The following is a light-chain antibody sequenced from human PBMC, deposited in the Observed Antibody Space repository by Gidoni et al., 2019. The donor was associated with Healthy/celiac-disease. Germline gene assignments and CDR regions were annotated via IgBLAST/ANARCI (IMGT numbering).Light chain of an antibody. J-gene: IGLJ2*01. Sequence: QAVLTQPPSASGNPGQRVTISCSGSSSNIGSNTVNWYQQLPGTPPKLLIYSNNQRPSGVPDRFSGSKSGTSASLAISGLQAEDEADYYCAAWDDSLNGVVFGGGTKLTVL. CDR3: AAWDDSLNGVV. CDR2: SNN. V-gene: IGLV1-44*01. CDR1: SSNIGSNT.